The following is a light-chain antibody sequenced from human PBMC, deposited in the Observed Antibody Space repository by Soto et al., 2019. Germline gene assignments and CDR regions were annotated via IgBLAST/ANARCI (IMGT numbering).Light chain of an antibody. Sequence: QSALTQPASVSGSPGQSITISCTGTSSDVGGYNYVSWYQQHPGKAPKLMIYHVSNRPSGVSNRFSGPKSGNTASLTISGLQAEDEADYYCSSYTSSSPYVYGTGTKLTVL. V-gene: IGLV2-14*01. CDR2: HVS. CDR3: SSYTSSSPYV. CDR1: SSDVGGYNY. J-gene: IGLJ1*01.